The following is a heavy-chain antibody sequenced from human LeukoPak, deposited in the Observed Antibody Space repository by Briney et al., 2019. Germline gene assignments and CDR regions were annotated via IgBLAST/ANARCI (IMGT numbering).Heavy chain of an antibody. CDR3: AKGIAAADYYYYMDV. Sequence: PGGSLRLSCAASGFTFSSYGMHWVRQAPGKGLEWVAFIRYDGSNKYYADSVKGRFTISRDNSKNTLYLQMNSLRAEDTAVYYCAKGIAAADYYYYMDVWGKGTTVTISS. J-gene: IGHJ6*03. D-gene: IGHD6-13*01. CDR1: GFTFSSYG. V-gene: IGHV3-30*02. CDR2: IRYDGSNK.